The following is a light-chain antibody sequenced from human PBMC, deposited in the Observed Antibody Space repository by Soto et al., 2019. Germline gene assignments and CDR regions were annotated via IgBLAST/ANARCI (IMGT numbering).Light chain of an antibody. V-gene: IGKV3-20*01. CDR1: QSVSSSY. J-gene: IGKJ2*01. CDR2: AAS. Sequence: EIVLTQSPGTLSLSPGERATLSCRASQSVSSSYLAWYQQKPGQAPRLLIYAASSRATGIPDRFSGSGSGTDFTLTISRLEPEDFAVYYCQQYGSSPPGNTFGQGTKLEIK. CDR3: QQYGSSPPGNT.